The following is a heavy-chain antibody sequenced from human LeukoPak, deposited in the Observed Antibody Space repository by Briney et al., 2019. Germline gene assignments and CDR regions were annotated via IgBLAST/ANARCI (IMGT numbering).Heavy chain of an antibody. Sequence: SETLSLTCSVSSGSIRGYYWSWIRQPAGKGLEWIGRVYTTGSTNYNPSLKSRVTMSVDTSKNQFSLKMTSVTAADTAVYYCARELDLAPIDSWGQGTLVTVSS. CDR2: VYTTGST. CDR3: ARELDLAPIDS. J-gene: IGHJ4*03. D-gene: IGHD3-9*01. CDR1: SGSIRGYY. V-gene: IGHV4-4*07.